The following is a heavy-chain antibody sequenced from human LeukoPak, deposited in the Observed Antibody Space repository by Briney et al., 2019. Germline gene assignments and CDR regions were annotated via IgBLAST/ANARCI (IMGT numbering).Heavy chain of an antibody. V-gene: IGHV1-18*04. CDR3: ARRYYDILTGYYPASRERYFDY. CDR2: ISAYNGNT. J-gene: IGHJ4*02. D-gene: IGHD3-9*01. CDR1: GYTFTSYG. Sequence: GASVKVSCKASGYTFTSYGISWVRQAPGQGLEWMGWISAYNGNTNYAQKLQGRVTMTTDTSTSTAYMELRSLRSDVTAVYYCARRYYDILTGYYPASRERYFDYWGQGTLVTVSS.